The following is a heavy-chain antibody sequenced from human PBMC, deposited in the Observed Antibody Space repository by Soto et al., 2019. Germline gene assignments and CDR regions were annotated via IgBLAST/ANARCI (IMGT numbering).Heavy chain of an antibody. D-gene: IGHD3-22*01. J-gene: IGHJ4*02. CDR1: GGSFSGYY. Sequence: QVQLQQWGAGLLKPSETLSLTCAVYGGSFSGYYWSWIRQPPGKGLEWIGEINHSGSTNYNPSLKRRVTISVDTSKNQFSLKLSSVTAADTAVYYCARGRSSLGSSGYSDYWGQGTLVTVSS. CDR2: INHSGST. CDR3: ARGRSSLGSSGYSDY. V-gene: IGHV4-34*01.